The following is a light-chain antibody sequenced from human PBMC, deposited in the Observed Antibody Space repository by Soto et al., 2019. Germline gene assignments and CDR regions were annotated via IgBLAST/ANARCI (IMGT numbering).Light chain of an antibody. J-gene: IGKJ5*01. V-gene: IGKV1D-12*01. CDR1: QGISRS. CDR3: QQADTFPIT. Sequence: DIQMTQSPSSVSASVGDRVTISCPASQGISRSLAWYQQKPGKAPKLLIYAASSMQSGVPSRFSGSGFGTDFTLTISSLQPEDSAIYYCQQADTFPITFGQGTRLEIK. CDR2: AAS.